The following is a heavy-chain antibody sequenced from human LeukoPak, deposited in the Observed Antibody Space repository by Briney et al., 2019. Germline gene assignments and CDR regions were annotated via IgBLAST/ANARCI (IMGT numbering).Heavy chain of an antibody. CDR2: IYYVGTT. D-gene: IGHD5-12*01. CDR1: GDSISDYY. J-gene: IGHJ5*02. V-gene: IGHV4-59*12. CDR3: ASGSSGYDP. Sequence: PSETLSLTCTVSGDSISDYYWSWIRQPPGKGLEWIGYIYYVGTTIYNPSLKSRVTMSVDTSKNQFSLKLSSVTAADTAVYFCASGSSGYDPWGQGTLVTVSS.